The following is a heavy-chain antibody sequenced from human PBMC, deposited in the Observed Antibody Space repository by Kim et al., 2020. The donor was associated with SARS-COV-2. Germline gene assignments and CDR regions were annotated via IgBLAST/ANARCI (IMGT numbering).Heavy chain of an antibody. D-gene: IGHD3-3*01. J-gene: IGHJ3*02. CDR2: ISSSSSTI. CDR1: GFTFSSYS. CDR3: AREEGKDFWSGAQAFDI. Sequence: GGSLRLSCAASGFTFSSYSMNWVRQAPGKGLEWVSYISSSSSTIYYADSVKGRFTISRDNAKNSLYLQMNSLRDEDTAVYYCAREEGKDFWSGAQAFDIWGQGTMVTVSS. V-gene: IGHV3-48*02.